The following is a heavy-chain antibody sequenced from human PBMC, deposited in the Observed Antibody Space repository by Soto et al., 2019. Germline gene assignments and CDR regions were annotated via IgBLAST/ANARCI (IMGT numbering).Heavy chain of an antibody. D-gene: IGHD3-3*01. J-gene: IGHJ6*02. CDR3: ARERDYDFWSGKYGMDV. CDR2: IYTSGST. V-gene: IGHV4-4*07. CDR1: GGSISIYY. Sequence: AETLSLTCTVSGGSISIYYWSWIRQPAGRGLDWIGRIYTSGSTNYNPSLKSRVTMSVDTSKNQFSLKLSSVTAADTAVYYCARERDYDFWSGKYGMDVWGQGTPVTVSS.